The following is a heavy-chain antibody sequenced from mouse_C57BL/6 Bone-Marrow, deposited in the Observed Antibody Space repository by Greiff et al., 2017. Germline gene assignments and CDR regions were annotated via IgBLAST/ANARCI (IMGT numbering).Heavy chain of an antibody. D-gene: IGHD4-1*01. V-gene: IGHV5-4*01. J-gene: IGHJ3*01. CDR1: GFTFSSYA. CDR2: ISDGGSYT. Sequence: EVQLQESGGGLVKPGGSLKLSCAASGFTFSSYAMSWVRQTPEKRLEWVATISDGGSYTYYPDNVKGRFTISRDNAKNNLYLQMSHLKSEDTAMYYCARDRAGTAWFAYWGQGTLVTVSA. CDR3: ARDRAGTAWFAY.